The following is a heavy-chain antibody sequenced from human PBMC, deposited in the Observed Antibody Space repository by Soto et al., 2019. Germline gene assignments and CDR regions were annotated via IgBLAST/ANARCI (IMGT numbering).Heavy chain of an antibody. CDR2: ISYDGSNK. D-gene: IGHD3-10*01. J-gene: IGHJ5*02. Sequence: GSLRLSCAASGFTFSSYAMHWVRQAPGKGLEWVAVISYDGSNKYYADSVKGRFAISRDNSKNTVYLQMNSLRGEDTAIYYCARLGPYGSETYSFRYNWFDPWGQGTLVTVSS. CDR1: GFTFSSYA. V-gene: IGHV3-30*09. CDR3: ARLGPYGSETYSFRYNWFDP.